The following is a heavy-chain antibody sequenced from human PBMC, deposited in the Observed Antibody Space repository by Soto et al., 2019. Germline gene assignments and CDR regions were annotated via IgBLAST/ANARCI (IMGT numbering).Heavy chain of an antibody. CDR3: ARAGKYYYDSSGYYNFDY. D-gene: IGHD3-22*01. CDR1: GGPISSYY. CDR2: IYYSGST. J-gene: IGHJ4*02. V-gene: IGHV4-59*01. Sequence: SGTLSLPCTVSGGPISSYYWSWIRQPPGKGLVWIVYIYYSGSTNFNPSLKSRVTISVDTSKNQFSLKLSSVTAADTAVYYCARAGKYYYDSSGYYNFDYWGQGTLVTVSS.